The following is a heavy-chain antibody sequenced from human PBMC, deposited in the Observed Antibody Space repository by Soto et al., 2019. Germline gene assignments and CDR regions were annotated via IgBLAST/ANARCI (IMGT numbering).Heavy chain of an antibody. Sequence: QVRLEESGPGLVKPSETLSLICSVSGGSVNNADYFWSWIRHHPENGLEWIGYIYYSGSTRYNPSLKTRATLSIATSKNPFSLRLNSVTVADTAVYFCARDADYGGSRGGMDVWGRGTTVTVSS. D-gene: IGHD4-17*01. CDR2: IYYSGST. V-gene: IGHV4-31*03. J-gene: IGHJ6*02. CDR3: ARDADYGGSRGGMDV. CDR1: GGSVNNADYF.